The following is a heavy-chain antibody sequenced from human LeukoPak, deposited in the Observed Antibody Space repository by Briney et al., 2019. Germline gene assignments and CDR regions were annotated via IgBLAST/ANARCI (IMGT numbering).Heavy chain of an antibody. CDR3: ARVAGHYYDSSGCYYFDY. Sequence: GASVKVSCKASGYTFTSYDINWVRQATGQGLEWMGWMNPNSGNTGYAQKFQGRVTMTRNTSISTAYMELSSLRSEDTAVYYCARVAGHYYDSSGCYYFDYWGQGTLVTVSS. V-gene: IGHV1-8*01. CDR2: MNPNSGNT. CDR1: GYTFTSYD. J-gene: IGHJ4*02. D-gene: IGHD3-22*01.